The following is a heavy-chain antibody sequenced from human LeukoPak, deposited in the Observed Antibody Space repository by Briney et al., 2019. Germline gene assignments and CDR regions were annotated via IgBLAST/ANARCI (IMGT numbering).Heavy chain of an antibody. V-gene: IGHV3-48*03. CDR3: ESRSLAVAGTDFNDY. Sequence: GGSLRLSCAASGFTLSSYEMNWVRQAPGKGLEWVSYISSNSKTIFYADSMKGRFTISRDNAKNSLYLQMNSLRAEDTAVYYCESRSLAVAGTDFNDYWGQGTLVTVSS. D-gene: IGHD6-19*01. CDR1: GFTLSSYE. J-gene: IGHJ4*02. CDR2: ISSNSKTI.